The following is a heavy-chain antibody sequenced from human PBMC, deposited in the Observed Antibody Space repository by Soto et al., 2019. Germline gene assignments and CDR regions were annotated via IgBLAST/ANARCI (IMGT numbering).Heavy chain of an antibody. Sequence: PSETLSLTCAVSGGSFTSNNWWTWVRQPPGQGLEWIGEIYRTGSTNYNPSLKSRVTISLDKSENQFSLKVTSLTAADTAVYYCASRDPGTSVDYWGQGALVTVSS. V-gene: IGHV4-4*02. CDR3: ASRDPGTSVDY. CDR1: GGSFTSNNW. J-gene: IGHJ4*02. CDR2: IYRTGST. D-gene: IGHD1-7*01.